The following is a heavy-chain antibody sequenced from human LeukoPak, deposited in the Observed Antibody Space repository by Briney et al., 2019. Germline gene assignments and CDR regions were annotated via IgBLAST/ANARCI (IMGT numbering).Heavy chain of an antibody. V-gene: IGHV3-30*18. CDR2: ISYDGSNK. D-gene: IGHD6-13*01. CDR1: GFTFSSYG. Sequence: GGSLRLSCAASGFTFSSYGMHWVRQAPGKGLERVAVISYDGSNKYYADSVKGRFTISRDNSKNTLYLQMNSLRAEDTAVYYCAKSYRSSRAIYYLGQGTLVTVSS. J-gene: IGHJ4*01. CDR3: AKSYRSSRAIYY.